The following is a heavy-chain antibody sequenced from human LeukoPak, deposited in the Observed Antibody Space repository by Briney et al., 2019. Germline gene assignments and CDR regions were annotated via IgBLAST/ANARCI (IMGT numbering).Heavy chain of an antibody. D-gene: IGHD2-2*01. Sequence: GASVKVSCKASGYTFTSYGISWVRQAPGQGLEWMGWISAYNGNTNYAQKLQGRVTMTTDTSTSTAYMELRSLRSEDTAVYYCARGGYCSSTSCRPAQNFDYWGQGTLVTVSS. CDR2: ISAYNGNT. CDR1: GYTFTSYG. V-gene: IGHV1-18*01. CDR3: ARGGYCSSTSCRPAQNFDY. J-gene: IGHJ4*02.